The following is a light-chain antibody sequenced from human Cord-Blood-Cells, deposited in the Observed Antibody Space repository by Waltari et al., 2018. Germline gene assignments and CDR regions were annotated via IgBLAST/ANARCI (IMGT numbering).Light chain of an antibody. CDR2: GAS. CDR1: QSVSSN. Sequence: EIVMTLSPATLSVSPGERATLSCRASQSVSSNLAWYQQKPGQAPRLLIYGASTRATGIPARFSGSGSGTEFTLTISSLQYEDFAVYYCQQYNNWYSFGQGTKLEIK. CDR3: QQYNNWYS. V-gene: IGKV3-15*01. J-gene: IGKJ2*03.